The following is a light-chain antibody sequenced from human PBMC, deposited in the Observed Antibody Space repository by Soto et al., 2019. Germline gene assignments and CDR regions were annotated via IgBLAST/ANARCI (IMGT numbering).Light chain of an antibody. CDR2: GAS. CDR3: QQYSSSSPT. Sequence: DIQMTQSPSTLSASVGDRVTITCRASQSISYWLAWYQQKPGKAPKLLIYGASSLESGVSSRFSGSGYVTEFTLTIDSLQPDDFATYYCQQYSSSSPTFGQGTTLEMK. V-gene: IGKV1-5*01. J-gene: IGKJ2*01. CDR1: QSISYW.